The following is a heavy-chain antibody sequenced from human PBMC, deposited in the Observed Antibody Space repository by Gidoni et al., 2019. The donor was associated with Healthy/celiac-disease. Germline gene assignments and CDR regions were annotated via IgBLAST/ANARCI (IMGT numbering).Heavy chain of an antibody. Sequence: QAPGKGLEWVSVIYSGGSTYYADSVKGRFTISRDNSKNTLYLQMNSLRAEDTAVYYCARGYCSSTSCYEGFDPWGQGTLVTVSS. J-gene: IGHJ5*02. D-gene: IGHD2-2*01. CDR2: IYSGGST. CDR3: ARGYCSSTSCYEGFDP. V-gene: IGHV3-53*01.